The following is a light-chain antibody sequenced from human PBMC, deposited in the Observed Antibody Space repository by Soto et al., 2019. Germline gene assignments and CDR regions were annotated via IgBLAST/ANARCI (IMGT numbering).Light chain of an antibody. Sequence: EIVMTQSPATLSVSPGERATLSCRASQSVSSNLAWYQQKPGQAPRPLIYGASTRATGIPARFSGSGSGTEFTLTLSSLQSEDFAVYYCQQYNNWPPWTSGQGTKVELK. J-gene: IGKJ1*01. CDR2: GAS. CDR3: QQYNNWPPWT. CDR1: QSVSSN. V-gene: IGKV3-15*01.